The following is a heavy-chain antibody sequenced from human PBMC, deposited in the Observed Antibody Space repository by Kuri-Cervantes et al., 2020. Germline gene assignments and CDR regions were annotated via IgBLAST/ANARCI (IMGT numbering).Heavy chain of an antibody. CDR1: GFTFSSYS. CDR2: ISSSSSDI. V-gene: IGHV3-21*01. J-gene: IGHJ3*02. CDR3: RREGPSLYSAAFDI. D-gene: IGHD2-8*01. Sequence: GESLNISCAASGFTFSSYSMNWVRQAPGKGLEWVTSISSSSSDIYYADSVKRGITIPDDNAKNSPYLQMNSPRAEDAVVYYGRREGPSLYSAAFDIWGQGTMVTVSS.